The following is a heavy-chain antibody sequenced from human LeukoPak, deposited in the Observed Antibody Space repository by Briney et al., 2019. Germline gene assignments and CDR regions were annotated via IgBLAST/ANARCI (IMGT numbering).Heavy chain of an antibody. CDR1: GYSFTTYW. D-gene: IGHD2-2*01. CDR3: ARRQGCSSSSCPLDY. Sequence: NPGESLKISCRGSGYSFTTYWIGWVRQMPGKGLEWMGIIYPGDSDTRYTPSFQGQVTMSADKSINTAYLQWSSLRASDTAMYYCARRQGCSSSSCPLDYWGQGTLVTVSS. J-gene: IGHJ4*02. CDR2: IYPGDSDT. V-gene: IGHV5-51*01.